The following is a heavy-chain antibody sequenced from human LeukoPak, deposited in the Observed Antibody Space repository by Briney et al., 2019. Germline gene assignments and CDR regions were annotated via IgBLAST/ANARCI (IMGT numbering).Heavy chain of an antibody. CDR3: ARSVVVVTATRFFDY. D-gene: IGHD2-21*02. J-gene: IGHJ4*02. V-gene: IGHV4-61*05. Sequence: SETLSPTCTVSGGSISSSSYYWSWIRQPPGKGLEWIGYIYYSGSTNYNPSLKSRVTISVDTSKNQFSLKLSSVTAADTAVYYCARSVVVVTATRFFDYWGQGTLVTVSS. CDR2: IYYSGST. CDR1: GGSISSSSYY.